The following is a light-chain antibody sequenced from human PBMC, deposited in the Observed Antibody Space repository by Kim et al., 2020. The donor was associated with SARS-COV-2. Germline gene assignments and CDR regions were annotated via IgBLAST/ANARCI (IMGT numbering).Light chain of an antibody. CDR2: EVS. CDR3: CSYAGSSTPVV. V-gene: IGLV2-23*02. Sequence: QAITISCTGTSSGVGSYNLVAWYQQHPGKAPKLMIYEVSKRPSGVSHRFSCSKSCNTASLTISGLQAEDEADYYCCSYAGSSTPVVFGGGTQLTVL. J-gene: IGLJ2*01. CDR1: SSGVGSYNL.